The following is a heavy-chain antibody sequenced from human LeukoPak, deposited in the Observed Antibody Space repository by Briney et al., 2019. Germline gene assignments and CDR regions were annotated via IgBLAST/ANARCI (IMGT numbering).Heavy chain of an antibody. CDR2: INPNSGGT. CDR1: GYTFTGYY. D-gene: IGHD3-10*01. V-gene: IGHV1-2*06. Sequence: ASVKVSCKASGYTFTGYYMHWVRQARGQGLEWMGRINPNSGGTNYAQKFQGRVTMTRDTSISTAYMELSRLRSDDTAVYYCARDRFKYLRDYFDYWGQGTLVTVSS. J-gene: IGHJ4*02. CDR3: ARDRFKYLRDYFDY.